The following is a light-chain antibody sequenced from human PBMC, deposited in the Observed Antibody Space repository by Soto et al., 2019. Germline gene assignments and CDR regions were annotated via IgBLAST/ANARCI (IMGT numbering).Light chain of an antibody. CDR1: SSNSGNFY. CDR2: DNN. CDR3: ATWDSSLRGV. V-gene: IGLV1-51*01. J-gene: IGLJ2*01. Sequence: QSVLTQPPSVSAAPGQRVTISCSGSSSNSGNFYVSWYQQLPGAAPKLLIYDNNRRPSGIPARLSGSKSGTSATLDITGLQTGDEADYYCATWDSSLRGVFGGGTKLTVL.